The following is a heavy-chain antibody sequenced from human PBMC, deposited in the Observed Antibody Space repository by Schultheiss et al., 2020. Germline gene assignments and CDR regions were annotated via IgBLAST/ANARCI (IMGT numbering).Heavy chain of an antibody. D-gene: IGHD6-13*01. CDR3: ARTYSSSWYLSYYGMDV. CDR2: IYSSGST. V-gene: IGHV4-4*07. J-gene: IGHJ6*02. CDR1: GGSISSYY. Sequence: SATLSLTCTVSGGSISSYYWSWIRQPAGKGLEWIGRIYSSGSTNYNLSLKSRVTMSVDTSKKQFSLKLSSVTAADTAVYYCARTYSSSWYLSYYGMDVWGQGTTVTVSS.